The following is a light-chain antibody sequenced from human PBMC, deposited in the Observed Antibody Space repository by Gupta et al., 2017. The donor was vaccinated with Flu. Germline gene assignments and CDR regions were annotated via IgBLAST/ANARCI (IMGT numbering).Light chain of an antibody. J-gene: IGKJ3*01. CDR2: WAS. V-gene: IGKV4-1*01. CDR1: QSVLYSSNNKNY. Sequence: SLGERATINCKSSQSVLYSSNNKNYLAWYQQKPGQPPKLLIYWASTRESGVPDRFSGSGSGTDFTLTISSLQAEDVAVYYCQQYDSTPWTFGPGTKVDIK. CDR3: QQYDSTPWT.